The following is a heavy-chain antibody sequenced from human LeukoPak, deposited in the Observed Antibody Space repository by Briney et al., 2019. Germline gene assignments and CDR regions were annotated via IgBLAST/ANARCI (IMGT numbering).Heavy chain of an antibody. Sequence: ASVKVSCKASGYTFIGYYIHWVRQAPGQGLEYMGWINPNSGGTSYAQQFQGRVTTTRDTSISTAYMELSRLRSDDTAVYYCARGGPTVTTSDSGWFDPWGQGTLVTVSS. CDR3: ARGGPTVTTSDSGWFDP. J-gene: IGHJ5*02. V-gene: IGHV1-2*02. CDR1: GYTFIGYY. D-gene: IGHD4-17*01. CDR2: INPNSGGT.